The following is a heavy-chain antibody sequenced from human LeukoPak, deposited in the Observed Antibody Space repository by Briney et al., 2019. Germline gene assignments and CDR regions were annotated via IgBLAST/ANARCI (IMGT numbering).Heavy chain of an antibody. CDR3: AKDLAPSVAARPFDWFDP. D-gene: IGHD6-6*01. CDR2: ISGSGGST. CDR1: GFTFSSYA. J-gene: IGHJ5*02. Sequence: GGSLRLSCAASGFTFSSYAMSWVRQAPGKGLEWVSAISGSGGSTYYADSVKGRFTISRDNSKNTLYLQMNSLRAEDTAVYYCAKDLAPSVAARPFDWFDPWGQGTLVTVSS. V-gene: IGHV3-23*01.